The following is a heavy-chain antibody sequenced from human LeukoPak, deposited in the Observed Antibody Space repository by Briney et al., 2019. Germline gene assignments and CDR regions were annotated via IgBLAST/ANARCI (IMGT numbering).Heavy chain of an antibody. Sequence: PGGSLRLSCAASGFTFSSYAMHWVRQAPGKGLEWVAVISYDGSNKYYADSVKGRFTISRDNSKNTLYLQMNSLRAEDTAVYYCARDRGRYCSGGSCYPDDYWGQGTLVTVSS. J-gene: IGHJ4*02. CDR2: ISYDGSNK. D-gene: IGHD2-15*01. V-gene: IGHV3-30-3*01. CDR3: ARDRGRYCSGGSCYPDDY. CDR1: GFTFSSYA.